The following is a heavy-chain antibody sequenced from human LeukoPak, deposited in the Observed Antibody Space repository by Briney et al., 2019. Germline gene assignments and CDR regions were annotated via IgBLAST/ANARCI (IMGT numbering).Heavy chain of an antibody. CDR1: GFTFSTYW. V-gene: IGHV3-74*01. CDR2: INGDGSTT. J-gene: IGHJ4*02. Sequence: GGSLRLSCAASGFTFSTYWMHWVRQAPGKGLVWVSRINGDGSTTTYADSVKGRFTISRDNAQNTLYLQMNSLRAEDTAVYYCARGGVDYWGQGTLVTVSS. CDR3: ARGGVDY.